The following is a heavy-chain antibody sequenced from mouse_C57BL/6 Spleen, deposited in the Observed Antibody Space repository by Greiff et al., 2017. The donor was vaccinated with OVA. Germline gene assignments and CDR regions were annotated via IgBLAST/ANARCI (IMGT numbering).Heavy chain of an antibody. CDR2: IYPGDGDT. Sequence: VQLVESGPELVKPGASVKISCKASGYAFSSSWMNWVKQRPGKGLEWIGRIYPGDGDTNYNGKFKGKATLTADKSSSTAYMQLSSLTSEDSAVYFCARGARGDAMDYWGQGTSVTVSS. CDR3: ARGARGDAMDY. V-gene: IGHV1-82*01. CDR1: GYAFSSSW. J-gene: IGHJ4*01.